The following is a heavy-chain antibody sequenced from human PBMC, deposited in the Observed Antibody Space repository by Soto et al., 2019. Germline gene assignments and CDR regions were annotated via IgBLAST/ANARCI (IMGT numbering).Heavy chain of an antibody. D-gene: IGHD6-13*01. V-gene: IGHV6-1*01. Sequence: SQTLSLTCAISGDSVSSNSAAWNWIRQSPSRGLEWLGRTYYRSKWYNDYAVSVKSRITINPDTSKNQFSLQLNSVTPEDTAVYYCARDQEVAAAGSYNRFDPWGQGTLVTVSS. CDR1: GDSVSSNSAA. CDR3: ARDQEVAAAGSYNRFDP. CDR2: TYYRSKWYN. J-gene: IGHJ5*02.